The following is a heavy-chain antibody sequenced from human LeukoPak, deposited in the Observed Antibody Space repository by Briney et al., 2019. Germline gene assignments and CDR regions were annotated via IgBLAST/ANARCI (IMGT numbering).Heavy chain of an antibody. Sequence: PGGSLRLSCAASGFTFDDYAMHWVRQAPGKGLEWVSGISWNSGRLDYADSVKGRFTISRDNAKNSLYLQMNSLRAEDTAVYYCARDPLAVAGIIDYWGQGTLVTVSS. CDR2: ISWNSGRL. CDR1: GFTFDDYA. V-gene: IGHV3-9*01. CDR3: ARDPLAVAGIIDY. D-gene: IGHD6-19*01. J-gene: IGHJ4*02.